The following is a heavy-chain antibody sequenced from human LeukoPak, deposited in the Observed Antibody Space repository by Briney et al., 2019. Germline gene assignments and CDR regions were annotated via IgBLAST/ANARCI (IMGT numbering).Heavy chain of an antibody. CDR2: INGDESST. Sequence: PGGSLRLSCAASAFTFNTYWMHWVRQVPGRGLEWVSRINGDESSTNYADSVKGRFTISGDNAKDTLYLHMNSLTAEDTAVYYCARGAKWAYYFDYWGQGTLVTVSS. V-gene: IGHV3-74*01. CDR1: AFTFNTYW. CDR3: ARGAKWAYYFDY. J-gene: IGHJ4*02. D-gene: IGHD1-26*01.